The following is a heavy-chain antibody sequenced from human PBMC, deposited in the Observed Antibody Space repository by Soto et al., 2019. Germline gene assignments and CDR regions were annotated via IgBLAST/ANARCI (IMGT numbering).Heavy chain of an antibody. CDR2: IYYSGST. Sequence: QVQLQESGPGLVKPSQTLSLTCTVSGGSISSGGYYWSWIRQHPGKGLEWIGYIYYSGSTYYNPSLKSRVTISVDTSKNQFPLKLSSVTAADTAVYYCARAGGHSGTLDYWGQGTLVTVSS. J-gene: IGHJ4*02. V-gene: IGHV4-31*03. CDR1: GGSISSGGYY. CDR3: ARAGGHSGTLDY. D-gene: IGHD2-8*02.